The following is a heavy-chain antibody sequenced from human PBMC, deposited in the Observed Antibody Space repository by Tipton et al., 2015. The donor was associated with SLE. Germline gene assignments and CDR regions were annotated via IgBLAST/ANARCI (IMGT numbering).Heavy chain of an antibody. CDR2: IYYSGST. CDR1: GGSISSHY. V-gene: IGHV4-59*11. J-gene: IGHJ3*02. D-gene: IGHD4-11*01. CDR3: ARDKGAYSPLRSDAFDI. Sequence: TLSLTCTVSGGSISSHYWSWIRQPPGKGLEWIGYIYYSGSTNYSPSLKSRVTISVDTSKNQFSLKLSSVTAADTAVYYCARDKGAYSPLRSDAFDIWGQGTMVTVSS.